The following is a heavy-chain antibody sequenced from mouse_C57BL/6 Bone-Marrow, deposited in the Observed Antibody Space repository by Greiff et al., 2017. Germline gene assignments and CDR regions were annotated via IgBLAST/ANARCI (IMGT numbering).Heavy chain of an antibody. J-gene: IGHJ4*01. V-gene: IGHV5-4*03. CDR2: ISAGGSYT. Sequence: EVKLMESGGGLVKPGGSLKLSCAASGFTFSSYAMSWVRQTPEKRLEWVATISAGGSYTYYPDNVKGRVTISRDNAKNTLYLQMSHLKSEDTAMYYCARGGLRRGYYYAMDYWGQGTSVTVSS. D-gene: IGHD2-4*01. CDR1: GFTFSSYA. CDR3: ARGGLRRGYYYAMDY.